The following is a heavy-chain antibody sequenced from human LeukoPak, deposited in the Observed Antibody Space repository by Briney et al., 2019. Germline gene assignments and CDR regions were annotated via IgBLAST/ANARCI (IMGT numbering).Heavy chain of an antibody. D-gene: IGHD3-22*01. V-gene: IGHV1-2*02. CDR2: INPKSGDT. J-gene: IGHJ5*02. CDR1: GYTFTGSQ. Sequence: ASVKVSCKASGYTFTGSQMHWVPQAPGQGLEWLGWINPKSGDTKYAQKFQGRVTMTRDTSISTVYMELNRLRSDDTAVYYCARDIGHNSSGYRGWFDPWGQGTLVTVSS. CDR3: ARDIGHNSSGYRGWFDP.